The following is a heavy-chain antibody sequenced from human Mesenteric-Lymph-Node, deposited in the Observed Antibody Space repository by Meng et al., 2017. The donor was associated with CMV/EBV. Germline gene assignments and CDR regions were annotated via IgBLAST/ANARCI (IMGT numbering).Heavy chain of an antibody. CDR3: AKDPNDFWSGYFYYFDY. V-gene: IGHV3-53*01. Sequence: GESLKISCAASGFTVSSNYLTWVRQAPGKGLEWVSIIYSGGNTYYADSVKGRFTISRDNSKNTLYLQMNSLRAEDTAVYYCAKDPNDFWSGYFYYFDYWGQGTLVTVSS. CDR2: IYSGGNT. D-gene: IGHD3-3*01. CDR1: GFTVSSNY. J-gene: IGHJ4*02.